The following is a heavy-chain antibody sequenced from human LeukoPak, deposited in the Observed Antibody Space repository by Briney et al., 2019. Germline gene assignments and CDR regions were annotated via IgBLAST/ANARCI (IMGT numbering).Heavy chain of an antibody. CDR2: IYSSGSA. D-gene: IGHD3-10*01. CDR3: ARAPLNYGSAGYSPFHL. J-gene: IGHJ4*02. CDR1: GGPISTYY. V-gene: IGHV4-59*01. Sequence: SETLSLTCTVSGGPISTYYWSWIRQPPGKELEWIGYIYSSGSASYNPSLESRVTMSVDTSQSQFSLKLSSVTAADTAVYYCARAPLNYGSAGYSPFHLWGQGTLVTVSS.